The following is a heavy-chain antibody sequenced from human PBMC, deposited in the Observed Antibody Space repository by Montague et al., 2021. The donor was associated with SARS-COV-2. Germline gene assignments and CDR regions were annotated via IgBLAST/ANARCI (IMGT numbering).Heavy chain of an antibody. D-gene: IGHD6-13*01. J-gene: IGHJ6*02. CDR2: IYYSGSS. Sequence: SETLSLTCTVSGASVSSGSHHWIWIRQPPGKGLEFIGYIYYSGSSKYNPSLKSRVTISVDTSTNQVSLKVSSATAADTAVYYCATLSRRTAAGTRDYFGLDVWGQGTTVVVSS. CDR1: GASVSSGSHH. CDR3: ATLSRRTAAGTRDYFGLDV. V-gene: IGHV4-61*01.